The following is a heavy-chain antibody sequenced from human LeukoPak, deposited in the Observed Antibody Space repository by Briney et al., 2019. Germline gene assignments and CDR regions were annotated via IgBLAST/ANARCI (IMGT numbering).Heavy chain of an antibody. CDR3: ARAVGRLPEYFQH. J-gene: IGHJ1*01. CDR2: ISSSSSYI. Sequence: GESLRLSCAASGFTFSSYSMNWVRQAPGKGLEWVSSISSSSSYIYYADSVKGRFTISRGNAKNSLYLQMNSLRAEDTAVYYCARAVGRLPEYFQHWGQGTLVTVSS. CDR1: GFTFSSYS. V-gene: IGHV3-21*01. D-gene: IGHD5-18*01.